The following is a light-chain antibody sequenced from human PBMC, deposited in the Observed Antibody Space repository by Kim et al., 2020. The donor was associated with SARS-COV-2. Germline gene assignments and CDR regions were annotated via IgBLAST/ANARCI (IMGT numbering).Light chain of an antibody. V-gene: IGKV4-1*01. CDR1: QNILYRSNSLNY. J-gene: IGKJ2*01. CDR2: WAS. CDR3: QQYYSSPHT. Sequence: RATINCQSSQNILYRSNSLNYLAWYQQKPGQPPKLLFYWASTRESGVPDRFSGGGSGTDFTLSISSLQAEDVAVYYCQQYYSSPHTFGQGTKLEI.